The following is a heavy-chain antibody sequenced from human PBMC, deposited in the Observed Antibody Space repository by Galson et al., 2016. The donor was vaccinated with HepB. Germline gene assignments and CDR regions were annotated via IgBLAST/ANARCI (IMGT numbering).Heavy chain of an antibody. CDR3: ARDPGYCGGGSCYNWFEP. D-gene: IGHD2-15*01. Sequence: SVKVSCRVSGYTLTDLSMHWVRQAPGQGLAWMGWINTNTGNPTYAQGFTGRFVFSLDTSLSTAYLQISSLKAEDTAVYYCARDPGYCGGGSCYNWFEPWGQGTLVTVSS. CDR2: INTNTGNP. V-gene: IGHV7-4-1*02. J-gene: IGHJ5*02. CDR1: GYTLTDLS.